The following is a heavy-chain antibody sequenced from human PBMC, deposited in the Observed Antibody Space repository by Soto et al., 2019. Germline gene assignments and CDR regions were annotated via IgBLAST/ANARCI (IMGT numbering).Heavy chain of an antibody. D-gene: IGHD3-22*01. CDR3: ARDLYYDSSGTLDY. CDR1: GFTFSSYA. CDR2: ISYDGSNK. V-gene: IGHV3-30-3*01. Sequence: QVQLVESGGGVVQPGRSLRLSCAASGFTFSSYAMHWVRQAPGKGLEWVAVISYDGSNKYYADSVKGRFTISRDNPKNTLYLQMNSLRAEDTAVYYCARDLYYDSSGTLDYWGQGTLVTVSS. J-gene: IGHJ4*02.